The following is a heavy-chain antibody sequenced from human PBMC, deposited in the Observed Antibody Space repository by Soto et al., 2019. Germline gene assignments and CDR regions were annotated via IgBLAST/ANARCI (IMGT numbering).Heavy chain of an antibody. J-gene: IGHJ4*02. D-gene: IGHD2-21*01. CDR2: INPDSGGT. Sequence: ASVKVSCKASGYTFTGYYMHWVRQAPGQGLEWMGWINPDSGGTDYAQKFQGRVTMTRDTSISTAYMEVSRLRSDDTAMYYCMPAAGDYYNDYWGQGTLVTVSS. CDR1: GYTFTGYY. CDR3: MPAAGDYYNDY. V-gene: IGHV1-2*02.